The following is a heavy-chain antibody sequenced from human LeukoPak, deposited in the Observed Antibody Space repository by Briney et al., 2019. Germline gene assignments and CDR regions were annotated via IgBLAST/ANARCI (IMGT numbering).Heavy chain of an antibody. V-gene: IGHV3-21*01. CDR2: ISSSSSYI. D-gene: IGHD1-1*01. J-gene: IGHJ4*02. CDR3: ARGGPGTLYYFDY. CDR1: GFTFSSYW. Sequence: GGSLRLSCAASGFTFSSYWMSWVRQAPGKGLEWVSSISSSSSYIYYADSVKGRFTISRDNAKNSLYLQMNSLRAEDTAVYYCARGGPGTLYYFDYWGQGTLVTVSS.